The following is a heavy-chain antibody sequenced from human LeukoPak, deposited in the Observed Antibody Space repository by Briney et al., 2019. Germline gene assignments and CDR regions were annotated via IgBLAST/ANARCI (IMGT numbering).Heavy chain of an antibody. CDR1: GFTFSSYA. CDR2: ISGSGGST. V-gene: IGHV3-23*01. Sequence: GGSLRLSCAASGFTFSSYAMSWVRQAPGKGLERVSSISGSGGSTYYADSVKGRFTISRDNSKNTLYLQMNSLRAEDTAVCYCAKGRVLYDFWSALLDYWGQGTLVTVSS. CDR3: AKGRVLYDFWSALLDY. D-gene: IGHD3-3*01. J-gene: IGHJ4*02.